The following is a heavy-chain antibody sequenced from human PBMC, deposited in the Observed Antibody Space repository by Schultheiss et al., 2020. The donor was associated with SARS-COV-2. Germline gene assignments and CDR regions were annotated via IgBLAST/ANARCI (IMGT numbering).Heavy chain of an antibody. CDR1: GYTFTSYD. Sequence: ASVKVSCKASGYTFTSYDISWVRQAPGQGLEWMGWINPKSGGTNYAQKFQGRVTMTRDTSSSTVYMELSRLRSDDTAVYYCARSPGYGDYVRLWFDPWGQGTLVTVSS. CDR2: INPKSGGT. D-gene: IGHD4-17*01. J-gene: IGHJ5*02. CDR3: ARSPGYGDYVRLWFDP. V-gene: IGHV1-2*02.